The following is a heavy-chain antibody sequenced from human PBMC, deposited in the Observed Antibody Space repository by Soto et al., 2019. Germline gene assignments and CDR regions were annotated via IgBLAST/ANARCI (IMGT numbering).Heavy chain of an antibody. Sequence: GSLRLSCAASGFTFSGSAMHWVRQASVKGLEFVGRIRSKSNSYATAYSASVKGIFTISIDYSNNTAYLQMNSLKTEDTAVYYCTSNEYGDYDLIGVDYWGQGTLVTVSS. CDR2: IRSKSNSYAT. V-gene: IGHV3-73*01. D-gene: IGHD4-17*01. J-gene: IGHJ4*02. CDR3: TSNEYGDYDLIGVDY. CDR1: GFTFSGSA.